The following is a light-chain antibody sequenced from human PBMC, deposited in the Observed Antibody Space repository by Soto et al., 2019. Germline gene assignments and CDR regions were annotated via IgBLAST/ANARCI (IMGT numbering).Light chain of an antibody. CDR1: SGYSNYK. V-gene: IGLV9-49*01. CDR3: GTDHGSGSNFGWV. J-gene: IGLJ3*02. Sequence: QPVLTQPPSALASLGASVTLTCTLSSGYSNYKVDWYQQRPGKGPRFVMRVGTGGIVGAKGDGIPDRFSVLGSGLNRYLTIKNIQEEDESDYHCGTDHGSGSNFGWVFGGGTKLTVL. CDR2: VGTGGIVG.